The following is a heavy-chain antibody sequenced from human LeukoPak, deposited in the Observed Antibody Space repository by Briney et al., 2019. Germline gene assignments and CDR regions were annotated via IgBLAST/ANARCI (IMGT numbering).Heavy chain of an antibody. J-gene: IGHJ6*02. Sequence: SETLSLTCAVSGGSISSSNWWSWVRQPPEKGLEWIGEIYHSGSTNYNPSLKSRVTISVDKSKNQFSLKLSSVTAADTAVYYCASVGWAIGYGMDVWGQGTTVTVSS. CDR3: ASVGWAIGYGMDV. D-gene: IGHD1-26*01. V-gene: IGHV4-4*02. CDR1: GGSISSSNW. CDR2: IYHSGST.